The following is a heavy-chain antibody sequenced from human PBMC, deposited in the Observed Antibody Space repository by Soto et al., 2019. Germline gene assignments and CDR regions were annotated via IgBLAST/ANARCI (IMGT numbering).Heavy chain of an antibody. J-gene: IGHJ4*02. CDR1: GDSFTSYG. V-gene: IGHV1-18*01. D-gene: IGHD2-15*01. CDR3: ARYRYCSGGSCYPFDY. CDR2: ISAYNGNT. Sequence: GTSVKVSSEACGDSFTSYGISWVRQYPGQGLEWMGWISAYNGNTNYAQKLQGRVTMTTDTSTSTAYMELRSLRSDDTAVYYCARYRYCSGGSCYPFDYWGQGTLVTVSS.